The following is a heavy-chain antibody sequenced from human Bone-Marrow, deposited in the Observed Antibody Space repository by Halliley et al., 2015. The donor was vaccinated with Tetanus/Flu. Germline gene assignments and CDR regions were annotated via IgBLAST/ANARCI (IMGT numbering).Heavy chain of an antibody. CDR2: IGVSDTKT. D-gene: IGHD2-8*01. CDR3: AKGIPNATFNLDY. V-gene: IGHV3-23*01. CDR1: GFTFTTYA. J-gene: IGHJ4*02. Sequence: SLRLSCAASGFTFTTYAMTWVRQAPGKGLDWVSVIGVSDTKTYYADSVKGRFTISRDNSKNTLYLQMNSLRAEDTAVYYCAKGIPNATFNLDYWGQGTLVTVSS.